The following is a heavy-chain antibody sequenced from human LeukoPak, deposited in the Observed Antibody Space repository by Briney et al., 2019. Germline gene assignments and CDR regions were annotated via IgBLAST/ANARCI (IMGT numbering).Heavy chain of an antibody. CDR2: IYYSGST. CDR3: ARVLPRAASLDP. V-gene: IGHV4-59*01. CDR1: GGSFSGYY. Sequence: PSETLSLTCAVYGGSFSGYYWSWIRQPPGKGLEGIGYIYYSGSTNYNPSLKSRGTISVDTTKKKCSLKLSSVTAADTAVYYCARVLPRAASLDPWGQGTLVTVSS. J-gene: IGHJ5*02. D-gene: IGHD6-25*01.